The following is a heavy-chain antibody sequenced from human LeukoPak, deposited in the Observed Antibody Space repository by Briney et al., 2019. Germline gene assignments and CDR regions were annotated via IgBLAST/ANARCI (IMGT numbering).Heavy chain of an antibody. Sequence: GGSLRLSCAASGFTFSSYAMHWVRQAPGKGLEWVAVISYDGSNKYYADSVKGRFTISRDNSENTLYLQMNSLGVEDTAVYYCAKGPLIEVAGTTWDYWGQGTLVTVSS. CDR2: ISYDGSNK. CDR3: AKGPLIEVAGTTWDY. CDR1: GFTFSSYA. D-gene: IGHD6-19*01. J-gene: IGHJ4*02. V-gene: IGHV3-30-3*01.